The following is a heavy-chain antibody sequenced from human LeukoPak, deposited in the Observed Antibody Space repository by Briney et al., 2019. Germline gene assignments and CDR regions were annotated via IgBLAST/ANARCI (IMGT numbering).Heavy chain of an antibody. V-gene: IGHV4-4*02. CDR3: ARAAATTYYYDSSGYYYFDY. Sequence: SGTLSLTCAVSGGSISSSNWWSWVRQPPGKGLEWIGEIYHSGSTNYNPSLKSRVTISVDKSKNQFSLKLSSVTAADTAVYYCARAAATTYYYDSSGYYYFDYWGQGTLVTVSS. D-gene: IGHD3-22*01. CDR1: GGSISSSNW. CDR2: IYHSGST. J-gene: IGHJ4*02.